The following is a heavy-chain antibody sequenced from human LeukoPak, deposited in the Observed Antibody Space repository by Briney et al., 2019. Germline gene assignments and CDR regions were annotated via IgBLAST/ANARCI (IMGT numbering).Heavy chain of an antibody. D-gene: IGHD5-24*01. J-gene: IGHJ3*02. CDR1: GFTFTSYA. V-gene: IGHV3-23*01. Sequence: GGSLRLSCAASGFTFTSYAMTWVRQAPGKGLEWVSDISASGSNTYYADSVKGRFTISRDNSKNPLYLQMNSLRAEDTAVYYCAKRGAYNSGAFDIWGQGTMVTVSS. CDR2: ISASGSNT. CDR3: AKRGAYNSGAFDI.